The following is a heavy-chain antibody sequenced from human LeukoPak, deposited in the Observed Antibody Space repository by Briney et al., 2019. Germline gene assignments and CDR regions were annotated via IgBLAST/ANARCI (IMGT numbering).Heavy chain of an antibody. CDR3: ARDGSDNWGLFDN. CDR1: GGSISGTSYC. Sequence: SETLSLTCSVSGGSISGTSYCWGWIRQPPGKGPEWIGSHYHTGRIYHNPSLNSRVTISVDTSKNQFSLKLSSVTDAGTAVYYCARDGSDNWGLFDNWGRGTLVTVSS. D-gene: IGHD1-1*01. J-gene: IGHJ4*02. V-gene: IGHV4-39*07. CDR2: HYHTGRI.